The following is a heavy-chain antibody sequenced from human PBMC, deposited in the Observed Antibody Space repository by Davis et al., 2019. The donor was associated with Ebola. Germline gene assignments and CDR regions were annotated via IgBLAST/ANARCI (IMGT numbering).Heavy chain of an antibody. Sequence: GESLKISCAASGFTVSSNYMSWVRQAPGKGLEWVSVIYNGGSTYYADSVKGRFTISRDNSKNTPYLQMNSLRAEDTAVYYCARDLGFNWFDPWGQGTLVTVSS. J-gene: IGHJ5*02. CDR2: IYNGGST. CDR3: ARDLGFNWFDP. V-gene: IGHV3-53*01. CDR1: GFTVSSNY.